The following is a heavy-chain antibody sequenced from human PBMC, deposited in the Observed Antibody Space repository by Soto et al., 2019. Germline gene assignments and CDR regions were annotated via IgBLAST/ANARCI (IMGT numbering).Heavy chain of an antibody. D-gene: IGHD3-16*01. V-gene: IGHV4-34*12. CDR3: ARSPLGYDYVRQTWREVGDSFDI. Sequence: SETLSLTCAIYGASLGGFHWTWLRQAPGKGLAWIGGLLHGGSTNYNPSLKSRVSFSLDTSKNQFSLHLMSVTAADTAVYYCARSPLGYDYVRQTWREVGDSFDIWGRGTMVTVSS. CDR1: GASLGGFH. J-gene: IGHJ3*02. CDR2: LLHGGST.